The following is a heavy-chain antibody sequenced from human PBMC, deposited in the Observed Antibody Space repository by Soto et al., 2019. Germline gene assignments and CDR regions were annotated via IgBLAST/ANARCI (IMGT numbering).Heavy chain of an antibody. CDR1: GFSFSSYN. J-gene: IGHJ6*02. V-gene: IGHV3-48*02. Sequence: GGSLRLSCAASGFSFSSYNMNWVRQAPGKGLEWVSYISSRSRVIYYADSVKGRFTISRDNAKNSLYLQMNSLRDEDTALYYCTRDCEKGYGMDVWGQGTTVTVSS. CDR2: ISSRSRVI. CDR3: TRDCEKGYGMDV.